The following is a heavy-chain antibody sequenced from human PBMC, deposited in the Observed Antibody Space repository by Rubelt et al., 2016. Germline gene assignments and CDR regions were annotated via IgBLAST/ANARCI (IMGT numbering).Heavy chain of an antibody. D-gene: IGHD2-15*01. J-gene: IGHJ4*02. CDR2: IYYSGST. V-gene: IGHV4-31*03. Sequence: QVQLQESGPGLVKPSQTLSLTCTVSGGSISSGGYYWSWIRQHPGKGLEWIGYIYYSGSTYYNPSLKSRVTRSVDTAKNQFSLKLSSVTAADTAVYYCARDYCSGGSCYSVFDYWGQGTLVTVSS. CDR1: GGSISSGGYY. CDR3: ARDYCSGGSCYSVFDY.